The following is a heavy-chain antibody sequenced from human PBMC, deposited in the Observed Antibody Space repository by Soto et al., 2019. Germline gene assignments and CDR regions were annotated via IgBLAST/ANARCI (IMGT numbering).Heavy chain of an antibody. CDR2: IWYDGSNK. D-gene: IGHD3-3*01. J-gene: IGHJ4*02. CDR1: GFTFSSYG. Sequence: QVQLVESGGGVVQPGRSLRLSCAASGFTFSSYGMHWVRQAPGKGLEWVAVIWYDGSNKYYADSVKGRFTISRDNSKNTLYLQMNSLRAEDTAVYYCARTVRFLEWLPFDYWGQGTLVTVSS. V-gene: IGHV3-33*01. CDR3: ARTVRFLEWLPFDY.